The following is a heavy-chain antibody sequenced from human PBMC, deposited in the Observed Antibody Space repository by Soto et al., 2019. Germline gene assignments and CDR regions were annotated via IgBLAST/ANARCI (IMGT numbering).Heavy chain of an antibody. CDR2: IIPIFGTA. D-gene: IGHD6-6*01. Sequence: QVQLVQSGAEVKKPGSSVKVSCKASGGTFSSYAISWVRQAPGQGLEWMGGIIPIFGTANYAQKFQGRATIXAXASTSTAYMELSSLRSEDTAVYYCARVGDSSSSDAYWGQGTLVTVSS. J-gene: IGHJ4*02. CDR3: ARVGDSSSSDAY. CDR1: GGTFSSYA. V-gene: IGHV1-69*12.